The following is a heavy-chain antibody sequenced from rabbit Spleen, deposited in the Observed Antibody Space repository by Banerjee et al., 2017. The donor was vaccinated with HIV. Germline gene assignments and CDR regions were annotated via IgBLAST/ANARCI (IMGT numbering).Heavy chain of an antibody. CDR1: GFSFNSGDD. D-gene: IGHD1-1*01. V-gene: IGHV1S40*01. CDR2: IYAGSSDFT. Sequence: QSLEESGGGLVKPGASLTLTCKASGFSFNSGDDMCWVRQAPGKGLEWIACIYAGSSDFTYFASWAKGRFTISKTSSTTVTLQMTSLTAADTATYFCARDTSSSFSSYGMDLWGQGTLVTVS. J-gene: IGHJ6*01. CDR3: ARDTSSSFSSYGMDL.